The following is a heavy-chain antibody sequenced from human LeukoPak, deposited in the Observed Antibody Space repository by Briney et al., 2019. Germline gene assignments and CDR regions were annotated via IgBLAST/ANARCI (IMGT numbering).Heavy chain of an antibody. CDR2: ISYDGSNK. J-gene: IGHJ6*02. Sequence: GGSLRLSCAASGFTFSSYAMHWVRQAPGKGLEWVAVISYDGSNKYYADSVKGRFTISRDNSKNTLCLQMNSLRAEDTAVYYCARTEDTAMVKGFYGMDVWGQGTTVTVSS. D-gene: IGHD5-18*01. CDR3: ARTEDTAMVKGFYGMDV. CDR1: GFTFSSYA. V-gene: IGHV3-30-3*01.